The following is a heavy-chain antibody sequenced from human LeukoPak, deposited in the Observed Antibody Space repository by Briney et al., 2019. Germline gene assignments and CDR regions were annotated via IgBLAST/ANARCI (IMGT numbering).Heavy chain of an antibody. Sequence: PGGSLRLSCAASGFTFSSYGMHWVRQAPGGGLEWVAVISHDGSNEYYADSVKGRFTISRDNSKDTLYVQMNSLRAEDTAVYYCAKDTGTYTSGIDYWGQGTLVTVSS. J-gene: IGHJ4*02. CDR1: GFTFSSYG. V-gene: IGHV3-30*18. D-gene: IGHD6-19*01. CDR2: ISHDGSNE. CDR3: AKDTGTYTSGIDY.